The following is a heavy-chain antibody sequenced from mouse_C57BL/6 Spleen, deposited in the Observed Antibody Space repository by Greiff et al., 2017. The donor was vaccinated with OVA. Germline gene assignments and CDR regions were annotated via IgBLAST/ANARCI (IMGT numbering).Heavy chain of an antibody. J-gene: IGHJ3*01. D-gene: IGHD4-1*01. V-gene: IGHV1-18*01. CDR2: INPNNGGT. CDR3: AISGKAWFAY. CDR1: GYTFTDYN. Sequence: DVQLQQSGPELVKPGASVKIPCKASGYTFTDYNMDWVKQSHGKSLEWIGDINPNNGGTIYNQKFKGKATLTVDKSSSTAYMELRSLTYEDTAVYSCAISGKAWFAYWGQETLVTVSA.